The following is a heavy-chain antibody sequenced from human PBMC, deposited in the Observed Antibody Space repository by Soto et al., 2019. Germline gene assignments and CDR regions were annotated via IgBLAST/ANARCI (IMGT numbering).Heavy chain of an antibody. CDR2: INPNSGGT. Sequence: AASVKVSCKASGYTFTGYYMHWVRQAPGQGLEWMGWINPNSGGTNYAQKFQGRVTMTRDTSISTAYMELSRLRSDDTAVYYCARDRQWLVLGFLDYWGQGTLVTVSS. J-gene: IGHJ4*02. D-gene: IGHD6-19*01. CDR3: ARDRQWLVLGFLDY. CDR1: GYTFTGYY. V-gene: IGHV1-2*02.